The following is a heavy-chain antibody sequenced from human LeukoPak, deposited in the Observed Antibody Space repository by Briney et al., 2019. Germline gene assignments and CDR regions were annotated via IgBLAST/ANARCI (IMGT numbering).Heavy chain of an antibody. CDR3: ARDQGGSSWYR. Sequence: SETLSLTCTVSGYSISSGYYWGWIRQPPGKGLEWIGSIYHSGSTYYNPSLKSRVTISVDTSKNQFSLKLSSVTAADTAVYYCARDQGGSSWYRWGQGTLVTVSS. CDR1: GYSISSGYY. J-gene: IGHJ4*02. CDR2: IYHSGST. D-gene: IGHD6-13*01. V-gene: IGHV4-38-2*02.